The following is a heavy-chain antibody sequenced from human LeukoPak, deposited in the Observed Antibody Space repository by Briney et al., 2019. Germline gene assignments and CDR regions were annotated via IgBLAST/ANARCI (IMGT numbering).Heavy chain of an antibody. CDR3: ARISGSYASQFFDY. V-gene: IGHV3-7*01. Sequence: GGSLRLSCAASGFTFSNYWMSWVRQAPGKGLEWVANIKQDGSEKYYVDSVKGRFTISRDNAKNSLYLQMNSLRAEDTAVYYCARISGSYASQFFDYWGQGTLVTVSS. D-gene: IGHD1-26*01. J-gene: IGHJ4*02. CDR1: GFTFSNYW. CDR2: IKQDGSEK.